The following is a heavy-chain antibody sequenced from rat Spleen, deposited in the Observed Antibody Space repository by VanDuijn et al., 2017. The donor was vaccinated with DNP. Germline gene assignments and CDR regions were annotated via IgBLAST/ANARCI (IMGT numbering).Heavy chain of an antibody. D-gene: IGHD1-4*01. CDR2: IRTGGSNT. V-gene: IGHV5-25*01. J-gene: IGHJ4*01. CDR1: GFTFSNYG. CDR3: ARLYPGSLDA. Sequence: EVQLVESGGGLVQPGRSMKLSCAASGFTFSNYGMAWVRQAPKKGLEWVAFIRTGGSNTYYRDSVKGRFIISRNNAKSALYLQMDSLRSEDTATYYCARLYPGSLDAWGQGASVTVSS.